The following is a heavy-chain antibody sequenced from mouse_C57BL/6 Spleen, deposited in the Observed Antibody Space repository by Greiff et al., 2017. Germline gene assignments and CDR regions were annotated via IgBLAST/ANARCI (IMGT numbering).Heavy chain of an antibody. CDR3: AREGNWDGSAY. CDR2: ISSGGSYT. D-gene: IGHD4-1*01. V-gene: IGHV5-6*01. J-gene: IGHJ3*01. CDR1: GFTFSSYG. Sequence: EVKLMESGGDLVKPGGSLKLSCAASGFTFSSYGMSWVRQTPDKRLEWVATISSGGSYTYYPDSVKGRFTISRDNAKNTLYLQMSSLKSEDTAMYYCAREGNWDGSAYWGQGTLVTVSA.